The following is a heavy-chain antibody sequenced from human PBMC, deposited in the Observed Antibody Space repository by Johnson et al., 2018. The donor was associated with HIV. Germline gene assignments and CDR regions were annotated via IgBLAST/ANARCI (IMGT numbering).Heavy chain of an antibody. CDR3: TTDHYAGVVTPPTDPTGAFDI. CDR2: IKSETDGGTP. Sequence: VQLVESGGGVVQPGRSLRLSCAASGFAFSNAWMNWVRQAPGKGLEWVGRIKSETDGGTPDYPASVKGRFTISRDDSKTTLYLQMNSLKTEDTAVYYCTTDHYAGVVTPPTDPTGAFDIWDQGTMVTVSS. CDR1: GFAFSNAW. D-gene: IGHD2-21*02. J-gene: IGHJ3*02. V-gene: IGHV3-15*01.